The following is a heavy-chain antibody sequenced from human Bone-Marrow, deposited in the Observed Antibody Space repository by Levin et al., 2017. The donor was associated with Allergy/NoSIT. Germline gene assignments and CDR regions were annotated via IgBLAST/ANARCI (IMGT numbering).Heavy chain of an antibody. CDR2: IKSKTDGGTT. CDR1: GFTFSNAW. CDR3: TTYSIVVVVAATLGRLDTPYYFDY. D-gene: IGHD2-15*01. J-gene: IGHJ4*02. V-gene: IGHV3-15*01. Sequence: KAGGSLRLSCAASGFTFSNAWMSWVRQAPGKGLEWVGRIKSKTDGGTTDYAAPVKGRFTISRDDSKNTLYLQMNSLKTEDTAVYYCTTYSIVVVVAATLGRLDTPYYFDYWGQGTLVTVSS.